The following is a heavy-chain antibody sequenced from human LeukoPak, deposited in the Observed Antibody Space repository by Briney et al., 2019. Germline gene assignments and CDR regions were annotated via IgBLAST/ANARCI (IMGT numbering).Heavy chain of an antibody. CDR2: IKRKSDGGTT. J-gene: IGHJ4*02. Sequence: GGSLRLSCSASGFSFSNAWMNWVRQAPGKGLEWIGRIKRKSDGGTTEYAAPVKDRFIISRDDSRDTLYLEMNSLKTEDTAVYCCTTDPSVLVVGFWGQGTLVTVSS. D-gene: IGHD2-15*01. CDR1: GFSFSNAW. CDR3: TTDPSVLVVGF. V-gene: IGHV3-15*01.